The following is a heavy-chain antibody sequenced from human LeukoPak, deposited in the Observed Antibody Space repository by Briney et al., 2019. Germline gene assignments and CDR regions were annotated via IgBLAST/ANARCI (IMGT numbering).Heavy chain of an antibody. V-gene: IGHV7-4-1*02. Sequence: GASVKVSCNASESGYSFSRYPMNWVRQAPGQGLEWMGWINTNTGNPTYAQGFTGRFVFSLDTSVSTAYLQINSLRSEDTAVYYCARGEYYIDYWGQGTLVTVSS. CDR1: ESGYSFSRYP. CDR2: INTNTGNP. J-gene: IGHJ4*02. D-gene: IGHD2/OR15-2a*01. CDR3: ARGEYYIDY.